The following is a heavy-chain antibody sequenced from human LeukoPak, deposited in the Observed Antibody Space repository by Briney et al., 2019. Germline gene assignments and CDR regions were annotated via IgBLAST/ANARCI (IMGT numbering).Heavy chain of an antibody. D-gene: IGHD3-16*02. CDR3: SRDYHD. CDR2: IGTSGDT. V-gene: IGHV3-13*01. CDR1: GVTFTRSD. Sequence: GGSLRLSCVASGVTFTRSDMHWVRQPRGKGLEWVSSIGTSGDTYYADSVKGRFTISRDKAKSSFSLQMNNLRHGDTAVYYCSRDYHDWDQGILVTVSS. J-gene: IGHJ4*02.